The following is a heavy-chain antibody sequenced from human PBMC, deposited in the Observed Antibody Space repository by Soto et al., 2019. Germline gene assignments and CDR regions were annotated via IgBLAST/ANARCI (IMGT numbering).Heavy chain of an antibody. CDR3: ARTVYWRGRRCYSAQGFYFYS. J-gene: IGHJ4*02. Sequence: QVTLRESGPVLVKATQTLTLTCTVSGFSLSNVTMGVSWIRQPPGKALELLANIFSRDEDSYATSLKTRLTISKDTSKRQVVLSMTDMDPTATATYYCARTVYWRGRRCYSAQGFYFYSWGQGTMVTVSP. CDR2: IFSRDED. CDR1: GFSLSNVTMG. V-gene: IGHV2-26*02. D-gene: IGHD2-15*01.